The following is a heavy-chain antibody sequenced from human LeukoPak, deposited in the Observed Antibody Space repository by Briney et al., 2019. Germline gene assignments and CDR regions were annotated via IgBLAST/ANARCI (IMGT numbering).Heavy chain of an antibody. J-gene: IGHJ4*02. CDR3: ARTPQDTAMANYDY. D-gene: IGHD5-18*01. CDR2: IYHSGST. CDR1: GYSISSGYY. V-gene: IGHV4-38-2*02. Sequence: SETLSLTCTVSGYSISSGYYWGWIRQPPGKGLEWIGSIYHSGSTYYNPSLKSRVTISVDTSKNQFSLKLSSVTAADTAVYYCARTPQDTAMANYDYWGQGTLVTVSS.